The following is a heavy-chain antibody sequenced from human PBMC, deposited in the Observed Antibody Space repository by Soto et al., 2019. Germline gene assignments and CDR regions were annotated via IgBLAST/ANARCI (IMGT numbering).Heavy chain of an antibody. V-gene: IGHV1-18*01. CDR2: ISAYNGNT. CDR1: GYTFTSYG. D-gene: IGHD2-21*02. Sequence: QVQLVQSGAEVKKPGASVKVSCKASGYTFTSYGISWVRQAPGQGLEWMGWISAYNGNTNYAQKLQGRVTMTTDTSTRTASMELRSLRSDDKAVYYCARAFPYCGGDCYSGPYGMDVWGQGTTVTVSS. J-gene: IGHJ6*02. CDR3: ARAFPYCGGDCYSGPYGMDV.